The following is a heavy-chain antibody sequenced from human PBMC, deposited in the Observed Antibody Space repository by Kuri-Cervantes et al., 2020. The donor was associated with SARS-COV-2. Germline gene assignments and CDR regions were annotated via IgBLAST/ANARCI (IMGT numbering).Heavy chain of an antibody. D-gene: IGHD3-22*01. V-gene: IGHV4-4*07. CDR1: GGSISSYY. J-gene: IGHJ6*02. CDR2: IYTSGST. CDR3: AREYYYDSSGYYYTRYYYYYGMDV. Sequence: SETLSLTCTVSGGSISSYYWSWIRQPVGKGLEWIGRIYTSGSTNYNPSLKSRVTMSVDTPKNQFSLKLSSVTAADTAVYYCAREYYYDSSGYYYTRYYYYYGMDVWGQGTTVTVSS.